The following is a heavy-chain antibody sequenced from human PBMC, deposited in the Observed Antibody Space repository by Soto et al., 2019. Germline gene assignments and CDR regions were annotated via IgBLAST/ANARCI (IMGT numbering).Heavy chain of an antibody. J-gene: IGHJ5*02. CDR2: VIPLFGAA. D-gene: IGHD3-22*01. CDR3: AREQHDPYDASGYYFNWFDP. V-gene: IGHV1-69*13. CDR1: GGPFNNYG. Sequence: GASVTVSCNASGGPFNNYGISWVRQAPGQGLEWMGGVIPLFGAANYAQQFQGRVTITADASTSVVYMQLSSLRSEDTAVYYCAREQHDPYDASGYYFNWFDPWGQGTLVTVSS.